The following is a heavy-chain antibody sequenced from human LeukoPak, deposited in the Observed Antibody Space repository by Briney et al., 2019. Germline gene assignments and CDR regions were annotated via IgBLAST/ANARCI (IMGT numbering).Heavy chain of an antibody. D-gene: IGHD6-19*01. J-gene: IGHJ6*02. V-gene: IGHV1-46*01. CDR1: GYTFTSYY. CDR2: INPSGGST. Sequence: ASVKVSCKASGYTFTSYYMHWVRQAPGQGLDWMGIINPSGGSTSYAQKFQGRVTMTRDTSTSTVYMELSSLRSEDTAVYYCARGDSSGWYDDYYYYYGMDVWGQGTTVTVSS. CDR3: ARGDSSGWYDDYYYYYGMDV.